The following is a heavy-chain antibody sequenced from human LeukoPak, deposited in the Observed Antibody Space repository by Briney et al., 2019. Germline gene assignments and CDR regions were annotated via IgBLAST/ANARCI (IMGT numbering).Heavy chain of an antibody. CDR3: AKDLWRGYYDSSSYYSPLHY. CDR1: GFTFSSYG. D-gene: IGHD3-22*01. Sequence: GGSLRLSCAASGFTFSSYGMHWVRQAPGKGLEWVAFIRYDGSNKYYADSVKGRFTISRDNSKNTLYLQMNSLRAEDTAVYYCAKDLWRGYYDSSSYYSPLHYWGQGTLVTVSS. V-gene: IGHV3-30*02. J-gene: IGHJ4*02. CDR2: IRYDGSNK.